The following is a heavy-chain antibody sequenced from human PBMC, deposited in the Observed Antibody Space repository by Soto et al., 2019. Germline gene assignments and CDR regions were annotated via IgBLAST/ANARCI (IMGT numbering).Heavy chain of an antibody. Sequence: PSETLSLTCTVSGGSISSSSYYWGWIRQPPGKGLEWIGSIYYSGSTYYNPSLKSRVTISVGTSKNQFSLKLSSVTAADTAVYYCARPLTMVRWGNWFDPWGQGTLVTVSS. CDR3: ARPLTMVRWGNWFDP. CDR2: IYYSGST. V-gene: IGHV4-39*01. D-gene: IGHD3-10*01. J-gene: IGHJ5*02. CDR1: GGSISSSSYY.